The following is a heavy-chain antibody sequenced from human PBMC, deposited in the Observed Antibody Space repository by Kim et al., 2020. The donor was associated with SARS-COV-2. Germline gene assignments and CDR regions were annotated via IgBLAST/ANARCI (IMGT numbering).Heavy chain of an antibody. J-gene: IGHJ4*02. Sequence: GGSLRLSCAASGFTFSSYAMSWVRQAPGKGLEWVSAISGSGGSTYYADSVKGRFTISRDNSKNTLYLQMNSLRAEDTAVYYCAKDLDYYGSGSYYFPIDSWGQATLVTVSS. D-gene: IGHD3-10*01. CDR1: GFTFSSYA. CDR3: AKDLDYYGSGSYYFPIDS. CDR2: ISGSGGST. V-gene: IGHV3-23*01.